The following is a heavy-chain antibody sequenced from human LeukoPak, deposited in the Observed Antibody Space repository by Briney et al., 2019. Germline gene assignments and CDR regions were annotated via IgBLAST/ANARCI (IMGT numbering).Heavy chain of an antibody. CDR1: GLTFSIYP. CDR2: IFTNGDTT. Sequence: GGSLRLSRSASGLTFSIYPMHWVRQAPGKGLEYVSTIFTNGDTTSYAASVKGRFTTSRDDSKNTLYLQMSSLRPEDTAVYYCVKSPSDGLDVWGQGATVTVSS. CDR3: VKSPSDGLDV. V-gene: IGHV3-64D*09. J-gene: IGHJ6*02.